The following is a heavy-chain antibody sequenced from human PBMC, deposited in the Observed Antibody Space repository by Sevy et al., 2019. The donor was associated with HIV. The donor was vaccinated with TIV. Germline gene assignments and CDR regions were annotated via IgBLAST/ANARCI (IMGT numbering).Heavy chain of an antibody. CDR3: ARLYLGSIGYYRYYYGMDV. Sequence: GGSLRLSCAASGFTFSSYWMSWVRQAPGKGLEWVANIKQDGSEKYYVDSVKGRFTMSRDNAKNSLYLQMNSLRAEDTAVYYCARLYLGSIGYYRYYYGMDVWGQGTTVTVSS. V-gene: IGHV3-7*01. CDR1: GFTFSSYW. CDR2: IKQDGSEK. D-gene: IGHD3-22*01. J-gene: IGHJ6*02.